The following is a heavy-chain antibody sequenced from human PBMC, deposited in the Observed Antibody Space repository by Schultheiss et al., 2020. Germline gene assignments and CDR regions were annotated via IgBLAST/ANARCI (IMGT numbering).Heavy chain of an antibody. Sequence: LRLSCTVSGGSISSGGYYWSWIRQHPGKGLEWLAHIFSNDEKSYSTSLKSRLTISKDTSKSQVVLTMTNMDPVDTATYYCARILRDGSSWAYYYYMDVWGKGTTVTVSS. V-gene: IGHV2-26*01. D-gene: IGHD6-13*01. CDR1: GGSISSGGYY. CDR3: ARILRDGSSWAYYYYMDV. CDR2: IFSNDEK. J-gene: IGHJ6*03.